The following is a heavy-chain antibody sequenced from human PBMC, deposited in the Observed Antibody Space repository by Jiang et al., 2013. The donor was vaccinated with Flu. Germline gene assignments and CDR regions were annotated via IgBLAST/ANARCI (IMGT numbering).Heavy chain of an antibody. J-gene: IGHJ4*02. V-gene: IGHV1-18*01. CDR3: ARVNSVAGLSSTFDY. CDR1: GYTFTSYG. D-gene: IGHD6-19*01. CDR2: SALTMVT. Sequence: PGASVKVSCKASGYTFTSYGISWVRQALDKGLSGWDGSALTMVTQTMHRKLQGRVTMTTDTSTSTAYMELRSLRSDDTAVYYCARVNSVAGLSSTFDYWGQGTLVTVSS.